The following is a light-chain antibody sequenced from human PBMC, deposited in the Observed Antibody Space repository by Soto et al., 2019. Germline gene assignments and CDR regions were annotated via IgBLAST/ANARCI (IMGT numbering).Light chain of an antibody. J-gene: IGLJ1*01. Sequence: QSALTQPRAGSGSPGQSVTISCPGTSSDVGGYNYVSWYQQHPGKAPTLMIYDVITRPSGVPDRFFGSKSGNTASLTISGLQAEDEADYYCSSYTSSSTPLYVFGTGTKVTV. CDR2: DVI. CDR1: SSDVGGYNY. V-gene: IGLV2-11*01. CDR3: SSYTSSSTPLYV.